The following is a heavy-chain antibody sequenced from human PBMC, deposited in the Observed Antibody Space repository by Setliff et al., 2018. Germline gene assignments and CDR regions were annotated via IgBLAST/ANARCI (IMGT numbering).Heavy chain of an antibody. CDR3: AKASLAYSFGYYFDS. CDR1: GFSFSTYA. CDR2: IFSGGNT. D-gene: IGHD5-18*01. J-gene: IGHJ4*01. Sequence: GGSLRLSCAASGFSFSTYAMTWVRQAPGKGLEWVSVIFSGGNTYNADSVKGRFTISRDNSKNTLFLHMNNLRPEDTALYYCAKASLAYSFGYYFDSWGQGALVTVSS. V-gene: IGHV3-23*01.